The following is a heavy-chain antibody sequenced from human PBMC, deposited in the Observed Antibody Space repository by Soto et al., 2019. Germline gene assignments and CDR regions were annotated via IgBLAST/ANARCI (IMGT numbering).Heavy chain of an antibody. V-gene: IGHV5-51*01. D-gene: IGHD2-15*01. CDR3: ARFPAARDHNCFDP. J-gene: IGHJ5*02. Sequence: VEALKISCKASGYRFANYWIGWVRQMPGKGLALMWIIYPDDSDTTYSPSFQGQVTISPDKSITTAYLQWSSLKAPDTAMYYSARFPAARDHNCFDPWGQGTLVTV. CDR2: IYPDDSDT. CDR1: GYRFANYW.